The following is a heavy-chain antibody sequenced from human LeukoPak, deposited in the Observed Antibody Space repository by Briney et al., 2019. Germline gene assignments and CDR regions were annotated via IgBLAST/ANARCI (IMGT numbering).Heavy chain of an antibody. CDR2: IYYSGST. J-gene: IGHJ5*02. Sequence: PSETLSLTCTVSGGSMSSSSYYWGWIRQPPGKGLEWIGNIYYSGSTYYIPSLKSRVTISLDTSKNQFSLKLSSVTAADTAVYYCARPVFTYCSGTSCSGYRFDTWGQGTLVTVSS. CDR1: GGSMSSSSYY. CDR3: ARPVFTYCSGTSCSGYRFDT. V-gene: IGHV4-39*01. D-gene: IGHD2-2*01.